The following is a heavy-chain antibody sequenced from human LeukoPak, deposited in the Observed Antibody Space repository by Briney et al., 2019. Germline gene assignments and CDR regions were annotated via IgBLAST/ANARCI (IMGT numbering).Heavy chain of an antibody. Sequence: PGGSLRLSCAASGFTFSSYSMNWVRQAPGKGLEWVSYISSSSSTIYYADSVKGRFTISRDNAKNSLYLQMNSLRAEDTAVYYCARCGSYKRYVNYYMDVWGKGTTVTVSS. CDR1: GFTFSSYS. CDR2: ISSSSSTI. CDR3: ARCGSYKRYVNYYMDV. D-gene: IGHD1-26*01. V-gene: IGHV3-48*01. J-gene: IGHJ6*03.